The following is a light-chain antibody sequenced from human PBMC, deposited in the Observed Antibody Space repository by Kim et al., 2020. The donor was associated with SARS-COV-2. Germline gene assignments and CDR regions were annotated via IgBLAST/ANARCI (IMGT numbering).Light chain of an antibody. Sequence: PPGERATLSCRARQSVSSSYLAWYQQKPGQAPRLLIYGASSRATGIPDRFSGSGSGTDFTLTISRLEPEDFAVYYCQQYGSSRWTFGQGTKVDIK. CDR3: QQYGSSRWT. V-gene: IGKV3-20*01. J-gene: IGKJ1*01. CDR1: QSVSSSY. CDR2: GAS.